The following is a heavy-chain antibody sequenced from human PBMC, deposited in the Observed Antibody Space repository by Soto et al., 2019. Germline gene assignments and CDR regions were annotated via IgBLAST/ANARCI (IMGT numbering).Heavy chain of an antibody. CDR3: ARAREAGHNFYYGTAV. CDR2: IYTSASI. J-gene: IGHJ6*02. CDR1: GADINTYS. D-gene: IGHD6-19*01. V-gene: IGHV4-4*07. Sequence: SEPLRLTRSVAGADINTYSGTWIRQPAGKGLEWIGRIYTSASINYNPSLKGRVTLSVDTSTNQVSLRLASVTAADTAIYYCARAREAGHNFYYGTAVRGQGTTVTVSS.